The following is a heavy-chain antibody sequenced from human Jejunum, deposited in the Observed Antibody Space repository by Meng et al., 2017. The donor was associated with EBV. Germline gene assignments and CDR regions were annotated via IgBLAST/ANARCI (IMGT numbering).Heavy chain of an antibody. J-gene: IGHJ5*02. Sequence: QLQESGPGLLKPSETRSLTCSASGDSVSGYNYWTWIRQPPGKGLEWIGNMYYTGKAIYKPSLQSRVTISVDTSKNQFSLRVTSVTAADTAIYYCARGRGYDYGDSWGQGTLVTVSS. D-gene: IGHD4/OR15-4a*01. CDR1: GDSVSGYNY. CDR3: ARGRGYDYGDS. CDR2: MYYTGKA. V-gene: IGHV4-61*01.